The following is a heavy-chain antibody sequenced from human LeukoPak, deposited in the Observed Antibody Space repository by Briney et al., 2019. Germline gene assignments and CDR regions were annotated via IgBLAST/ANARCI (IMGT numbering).Heavy chain of an antibody. V-gene: IGHV1-69*05. CDR1: GGTFSSYA. CDR3: ARDRGELLWFDP. Sequence: GASVKVSCKASGGTFSSYAISWVRQAPGQGLEWMGGIIPIFGTANYAQKFQGRVTITTDESTSTAYMELSSLRSEDTAVYYCARDRGELLWFDPWGQGTLVTVSS. D-gene: IGHD1-26*01. CDR2: IIPIFGTA. J-gene: IGHJ5*02.